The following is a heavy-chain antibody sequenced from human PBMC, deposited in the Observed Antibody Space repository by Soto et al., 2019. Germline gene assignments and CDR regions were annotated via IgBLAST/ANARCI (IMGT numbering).Heavy chain of an antibody. J-gene: IGHJ5*02. D-gene: IGHD4-17*01. V-gene: IGHV3-9*01. CDR2: ISWNSGSI. Sequence: DVQLVESGGGLVQPGRSLRLSCAASGFTFDDYAMHWVRQAPGKGLEWVSGISWNSGSIGYADSVKGRFTISRDNAKNSLYLQMNSLRAEDTALYYCATTAHDYGDYEGSWGQGTLVTVSS. CDR1: GFTFDDYA. CDR3: ATTAHDYGDYEGS.